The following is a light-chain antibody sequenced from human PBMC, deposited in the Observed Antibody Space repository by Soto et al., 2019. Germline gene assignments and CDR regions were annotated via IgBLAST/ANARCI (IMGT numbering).Light chain of an antibody. Sequence: QSVLTQPPSASGTPGQRVTISCSGSSSNIGINTVNWYQQLPGTAPKLLIYSNNQRPSGVPDRFSGSKSGTSASLAISGLQSEDEADYYCQSYDSSLSVWVFGGGTQLTVL. CDR2: SNN. J-gene: IGLJ3*02. CDR3: QSYDSSLSVWV. V-gene: IGLV1-44*01. CDR1: SSNIGINT.